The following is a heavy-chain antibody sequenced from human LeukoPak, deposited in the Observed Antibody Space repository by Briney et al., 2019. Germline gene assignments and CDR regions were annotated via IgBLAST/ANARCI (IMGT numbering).Heavy chain of an antibody. J-gene: IGHJ4*02. D-gene: IGHD2-21*01. Sequence: SETLSLTCTVSGGSISSYYWSWIRQPPGKGLEWIGYIYYSGSTNYNPSLKSRVTISVDTSKNQFSLKLSSVTAADTAVYYCARAVEMATIAQSYYFDYWGQGTLVTVSS. CDR3: ARAVEMATIAQSYYFDY. CDR1: GGSISSYY. V-gene: IGHV4-59*01. CDR2: IYYSGST.